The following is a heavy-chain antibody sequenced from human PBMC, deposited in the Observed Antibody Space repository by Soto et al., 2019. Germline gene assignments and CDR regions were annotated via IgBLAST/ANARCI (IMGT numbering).Heavy chain of an antibody. Sequence: VHLVESGGGLVQPGGSLRLSCAASGFNFTNHWMHWVRQAPGKGLVWVSRITSDGKSKAYAESVKGRFAISRDNAKNTVYLHMNGLTVEDTAVYYCARESGDWPLNWFDPWGQGTLVTVSS. V-gene: IGHV3-74*01. CDR2: ITSDGKSK. J-gene: IGHJ5*02. CDR3: ARESGDWPLNWFDP. CDR1: GFNFTNHW. D-gene: IGHD2-21*02.